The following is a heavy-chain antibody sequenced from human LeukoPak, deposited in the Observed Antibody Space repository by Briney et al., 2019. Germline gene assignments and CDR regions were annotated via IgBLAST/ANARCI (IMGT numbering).Heavy chain of an antibody. J-gene: IGHJ4*02. CDR1: GFTFSSYW. Sequence: PGGSLRLSCAASGFTFSSYWMTWVRQAPGKGLEWLSYISTSSRSTYYADSVKGRFTISRDNAKNTLFLDMHSLRPGDSAVYYCARSAVRGVACDYWGQGTLLTVSS. CDR2: ISTSSRST. CDR3: ARSAVRGVACDY. D-gene: IGHD3-10*01. V-gene: IGHV3-48*01.